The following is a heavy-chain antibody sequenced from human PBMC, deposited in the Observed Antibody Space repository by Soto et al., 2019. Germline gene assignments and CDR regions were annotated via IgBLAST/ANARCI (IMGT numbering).Heavy chain of an antibody. V-gene: IGHV4-34*01. CDR3: ATSYCSGGSCSVDTAMVTVNWFDP. J-gene: IGHJ5*02. D-gene: IGHD2-15*01. CDR1: GGSFSGYY. CDR2: INHSGST. Sequence: SETLSLTCAVYGGSFSGYYWSWIRQPPGKGLEWIGEINHSGSTNYNPSLKSRVTISVDTSKNQFSLKLSSVTAADTAVYYCATSYCSGGSCSVDTAMVTVNWFDPWGQGTLVTVSS.